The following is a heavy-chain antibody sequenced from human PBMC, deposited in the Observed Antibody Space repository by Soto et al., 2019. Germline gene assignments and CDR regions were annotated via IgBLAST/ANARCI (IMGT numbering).Heavy chain of an antibody. CDR2: IWYDGRNK. V-gene: IGHV3-33*01. CDR3: AREYLTTVTTAPPGY. CDR1: GFTFSNYG. D-gene: IGHD4-17*01. J-gene: IGHJ4*02. Sequence: QVQLVESGGGVVQPGRSLRVSCAASGFTFSNYGIHWVRQAPGKGLEWVAGIWYDGRNKYYAESVKGRITISRDNSKNTLSLQKNSLRAEDTAVYYCAREYLTTVTTAPPGYWGQGTLVTVS.